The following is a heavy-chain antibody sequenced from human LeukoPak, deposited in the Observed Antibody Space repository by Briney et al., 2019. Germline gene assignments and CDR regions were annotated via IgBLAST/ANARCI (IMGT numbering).Heavy chain of an antibody. D-gene: IGHD6-13*01. CDR2: IYYSGST. Sequence: SETLSLTCTVSGGSISGGKDFWAWIRQPPGKGLEWIGSIYYSGSTYYHPSLKSRATISVDTSKSEFSLNLHSVTAADTAVYFCARRGITYSSSFFDSWGQGTLVTVSS. V-gene: IGHV4-39*01. J-gene: IGHJ4*02. CDR1: GGSISGGKDF. CDR3: ARRGITYSSSFFDS.